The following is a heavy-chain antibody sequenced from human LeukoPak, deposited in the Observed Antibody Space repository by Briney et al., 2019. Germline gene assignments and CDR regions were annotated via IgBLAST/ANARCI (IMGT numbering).Heavy chain of an antibody. D-gene: IGHD3-10*01. CDR2: ISGSGGST. CDR3: ARRTLNYYGSGSYDY. Sequence: GGSLRLSCAASGFTFSSYAMSWVRQAPGKGLEWVSAISGSGGSTYYADSVKGRFTISRDNSKNTLYLQMNSLRAEDTAVYYCARRTLNYYGSGSYDYWGQGTLVTVSS. V-gene: IGHV3-23*01. CDR1: GFTFSSYA. J-gene: IGHJ4*02.